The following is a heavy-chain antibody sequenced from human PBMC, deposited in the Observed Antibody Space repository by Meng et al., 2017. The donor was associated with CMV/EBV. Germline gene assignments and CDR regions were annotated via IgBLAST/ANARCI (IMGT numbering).Heavy chain of an antibody. V-gene: IGHV3-74*01. CDR3: AAGFNRADY. J-gene: IGHJ4*02. Sequence: GGSLRPSCAAPGSPFSSYWRHWVRQAPGKGLLWVSRISTDGNSATYADSVKGRFTISRDNAKNTLYLQMSNLRAEDTAVYYCAAGFNRADYWGQGTLVTVSS. D-gene: IGHD1-14*01. CDR1: GSPFSSYW. CDR2: ISTDGNSA.